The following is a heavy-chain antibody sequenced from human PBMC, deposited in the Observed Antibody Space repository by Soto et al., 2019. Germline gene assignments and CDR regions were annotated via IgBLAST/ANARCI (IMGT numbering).Heavy chain of an antibody. J-gene: IGHJ4*02. CDR2: INHSGST. V-gene: IGHV4-34*01. Sequence: PSETLSLTCAVYGGSFSGYYWSWIRQPPGKGLEWIGEINHSGSTNYNPSLKSRVTISVDTSKNQFSLKLSSVTAADTAVYYCARHARDTAMVDYWGQGTLVTVSS. CDR1: GGSFSGYY. D-gene: IGHD5-18*01. CDR3: ARHARDTAMVDY.